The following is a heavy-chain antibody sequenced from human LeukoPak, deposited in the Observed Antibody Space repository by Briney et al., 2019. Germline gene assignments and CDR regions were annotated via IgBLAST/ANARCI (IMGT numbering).Heavy chain of an antibody. CDR1: GFTFSSYA. D-gene: IGHD3-10*01. V-gene: IGHV3-23*01. J-gene: IGHJ3*02. Sequence: AGGSLRLSCAASGFTFSSYAMSWVRQAPGKGLEWVSGVSGRGTYTYYADSVKGRFTISRDNSKNTLFLQMNSLRAEDTAVYYCAKDQYYYGSARNDGFDIWGQGTMVTVSS. CDR2: VSGRGTYT. CDR3: AKDQYYYGSARNDGFDI.